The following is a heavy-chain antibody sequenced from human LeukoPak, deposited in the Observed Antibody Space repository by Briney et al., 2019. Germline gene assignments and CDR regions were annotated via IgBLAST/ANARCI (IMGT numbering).Heavy chain of an antibody. CDR1: GGSISSYY. CDR2: IYYSGTT. Sequence: SETLSLTCTVSGGSISSYYWSWIRQPPGKGLEWIGYIYYSGTTNYNPSLKSRVTISVDTSKNQFSLKLSSVTAADTAVYYCASFYGSGSSFDNWGHGTLVTASS. V-gene: IGHV4-59*01. J-gene: IGHJ4*01. D-gene: IGHD3-10*01. CDR3: ASFYGSGSSFDN.